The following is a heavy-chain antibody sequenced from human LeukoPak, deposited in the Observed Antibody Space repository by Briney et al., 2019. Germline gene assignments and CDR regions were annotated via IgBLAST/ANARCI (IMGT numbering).Heavy chain of an antibody. CDR1: GVSITSSTYS. Sequence: SETLSLTCSVSGVSITSSTYSWSWIRQPAGKALEWIGRMDFSGSTNYNPSLRSRVTLSLDTSKNQFSLRLSSVTAADTAVYYCARYSGTGYGMYYFDYWGQGTLVTVSS. D-gene: IGHD1-1*01. J-gene: IGHJ4*02. CDR3: ARYSGTGYGMYYFDY. CDR2: MDFSGST. V-gene: IGHV4-61*02.